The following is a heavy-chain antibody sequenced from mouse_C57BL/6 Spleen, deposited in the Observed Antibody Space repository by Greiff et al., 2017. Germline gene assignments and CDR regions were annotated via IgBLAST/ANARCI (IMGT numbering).Heavy chain of an antibody. Sequence: QVQLKQPGAELVRPGSSVKLSCKASGYTFTSYWMHWVKQRPIQGLEWIGNIDPSDSETHYNQKFKDKATLTVDKSSSTAYMQLSSLTSEDSAVYYCARGYSKCRGFAYWGQGTLVTVSA. CDR2: IDPSDSET. CDR3: ARGYSKCRGFAY. CDR1: GYTFTSYW. V-gene: IGHV1-52*01. J-gene: IGHJ3*01. D-gene: IGHD2-5*01.